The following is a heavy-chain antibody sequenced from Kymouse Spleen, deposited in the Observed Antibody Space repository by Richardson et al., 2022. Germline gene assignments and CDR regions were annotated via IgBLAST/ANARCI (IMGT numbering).Heavy chain of an antibody. J-gene: IGHJ6*02. CDR2: ISYDGSNK. Sequence: QVQLVESGGGVVQPGRSLRLSCAASGFTFSSYGMHWVRQAPGKGLEWVAVISYDGSNKYYADSVKGRFTISRDNSKNTLYLQMNSLRAEDTAVYYCAKEDILTGPSYYYYYGMDVWGQGTTVTVSS. CDR1: GFTFSSYG. CDR3: AKEDILTGPSYYYYYGMDV. D-gene: IGHD3-9*01. V-gene: IGHV3-30*18.